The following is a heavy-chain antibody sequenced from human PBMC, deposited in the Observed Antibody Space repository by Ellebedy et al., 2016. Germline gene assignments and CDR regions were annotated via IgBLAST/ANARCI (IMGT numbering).Heavy chain of an antibody. CDR1: GFSFRSFG. Sequence: GESLKISXAASGFSFRSFGMNWVRQTPSKGLEWVAMISYDGSNEFYGESVKGRFIVSRDNSKRVLYLQMNSLRTDDTGVYYCGKDNRPYRDFETDYVDLWGRGTLVNVSS. J-gene: IGHJ5*02. CDR3: GKDNRPYRDFETDYVDL. V-gene: IGHV3-30*18. D-gene: IGHD4-17*01. CDR2: ISYDGSNE.